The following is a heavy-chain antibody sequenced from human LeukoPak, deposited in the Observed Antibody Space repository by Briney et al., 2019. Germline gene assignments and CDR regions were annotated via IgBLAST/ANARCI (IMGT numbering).Heavy chain of an antibody. CDR2: IWYDGSNK. CDR1: GFTFSSYA. CDR3: ARDERYCSGGSCYPSDGMDV. D-gene: IGHD2-15*01. J-gene: IGHJ6*02. V-gene: IGHV3-33*08. Sequence: GRSLRLSCAASGFTFSSYAMHWVRQAPGKGLEWVAVIWYDGSNKYYADSVKGRFTISRDNSKNTLYLQMNSLRAEDTAVYYCARDERYCSGGSCYPSDGMDVWGQGTTVTVSS.